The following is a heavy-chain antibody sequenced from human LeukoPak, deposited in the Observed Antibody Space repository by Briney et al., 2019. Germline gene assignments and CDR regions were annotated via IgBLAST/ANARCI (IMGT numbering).Heavy chain of an antibody. Sequence: GASVKVSCTASGYTFTSYGISWVRQAPGQGLEWMGWISAYNGNTNYAQKLQGRVTMTTDTSTGTAYMELRSLRSDDTAVYYCARAPPYCGGDCWLDYWGQGTLVTVSS. CDR1: GYTFTSYG. J-gene: IGHJ4*02. CDR2: ISAYNGNT. V-gene: IGHV1-18*01. CDR3: ARAPPYCGGDCWLDY. D-gene: IGHD2-21*02.